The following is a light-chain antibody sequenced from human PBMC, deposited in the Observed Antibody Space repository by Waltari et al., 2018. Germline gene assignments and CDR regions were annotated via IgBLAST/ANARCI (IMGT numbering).Light chain of an antibody. Sequence: DIQMTQSPSTLSASVGDRVSITCRASQSISGWLAWYQQRPGKAPKLLICETSSLESGVPSRFSGSGSGTEFTLTISSLQPDDFATYYCQHYYDFPWTFGQGTKVEIK. J-gene: IGKJ1*01. CDR3: QHYYDFPWT. V-gene: IGKV1-5*03. CDR2: ETS. CDR1: QSISGW.